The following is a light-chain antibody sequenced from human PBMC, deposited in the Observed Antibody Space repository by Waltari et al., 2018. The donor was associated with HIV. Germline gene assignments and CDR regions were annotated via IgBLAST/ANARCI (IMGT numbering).Light chain of an antibody. Sequence: EIVMTQSPATLSVSPGERATLSCRAIQSIIHILAWYQQKPGQAPRLLIYGAATRSTGIPARFIGSGSGTEFTLTISSLQSEDFAVYYCQQYNNWPPTFGRGTKVEIK. V-gene: IGKV3-15*01. CDR1: QSIIHI. CDR2: GAA. CDR3: QQYNNWPPT. J-gene: IGKJ1*01.